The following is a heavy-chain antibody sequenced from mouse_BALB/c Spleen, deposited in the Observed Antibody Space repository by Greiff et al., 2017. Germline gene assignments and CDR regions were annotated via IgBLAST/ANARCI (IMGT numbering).Heavy chain of an antibody. CDR1: GFNIKDTY. J-gene: IGHJ4*01. CDR2: IDPANGNT. CDR3: AIDGGYYAMDD. V-gene: IGHV14-3*02. Sequence: VQLQQSGAELVKPGASVKLSCTASGFNIKDTYMHWVKQRPEQGLEWIGRIDPANGNTKYDPKFQGKATITADTSSNTAYLQLSSLTSEDTAVYYCAIDGGYYAMDDWGQGTSVTVSS. D-gene: IGHD1-1*02.